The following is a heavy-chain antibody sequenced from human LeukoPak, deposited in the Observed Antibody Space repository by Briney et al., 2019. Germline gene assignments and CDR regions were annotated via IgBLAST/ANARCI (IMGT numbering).Heavy chain of an antibody. V-gene: IGHV4-59*12. J-gene: IGHJ4*02. D-gene: IGHD3-10*02. Sequence: SETLSLTCTVSGASINNYYWSWIRQPPGKGLEWIGHIFYSGSTNYNPSLKSRVTISVDTSKNQFSLRLSSATAADTAVYYCARDISIARFGYWGQGTLVTVSS. CDR1: GASINNYY. CDR3: ARDISIARFGY. CDR2: IFYSGST.